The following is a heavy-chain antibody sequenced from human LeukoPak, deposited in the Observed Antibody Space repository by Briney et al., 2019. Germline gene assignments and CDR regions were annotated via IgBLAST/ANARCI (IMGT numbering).Heavy chain of an antibody. CDR1: GFTFSSFA. Sequence: GGSLRLSCAASGFTFSSFAMSWVRQAPGKGLEWVSGISGSGGSTFYADSVKGRFTISRDNSRNTLYLQMNSLSAEDTALYFCVKDFDFWSSPFFDYWGQGTLVTVSS. D-gene: IGHD3-3*01. CDR3: VKDFDFWSSPFFDY. CDR2: ISGSGGST. V-gene: IGHV3-23*01. J-gene: IGHJ4*02.